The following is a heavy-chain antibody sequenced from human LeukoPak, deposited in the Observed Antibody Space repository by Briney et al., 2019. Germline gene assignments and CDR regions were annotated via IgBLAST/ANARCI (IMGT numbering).Heavy chain of an antibody. J-gene: IGHJ3*02. Sequence: GGPLSLSCAASGLPLSSHWVLGVPHAPGRAVVCVSRINSDGRSTSYADSAKGRFTISSDNAKNTLYLQMNSLRAEDTAVYYWASRVQYSSGWYTKDMIIWGQGTMVTVSS. D-gene: IGHD6-19*01. V-gene: IGHV3-74*01. CDR1: GLPLSSHW. CDR3: ASRVQYSSGWYTKDMII. CDR2: INSDGRST.